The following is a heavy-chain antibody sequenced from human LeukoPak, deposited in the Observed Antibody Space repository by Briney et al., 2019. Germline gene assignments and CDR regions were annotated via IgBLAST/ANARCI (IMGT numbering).Heavy chain of an antibody. D-gene: IGHD3-22*01. V-gene: IGHV3-48*02. CDR1: GFTFSSYS. Sequence: GGSLRLSCAASGFTFSSYSMNWVRQAPGKGLEWVSYISSSSSTIYYADSVKGRFTISRDNAKNSLYLQMNSLRDEDTAVYYCARDAREDEITMIVVVIPDAFDIWGQGTMVTVSS. CDR2: ISSSSSTI. J-gene: IGHJ3*02. CDR3: ARDAREDEITMIVVVIPDAFDI.